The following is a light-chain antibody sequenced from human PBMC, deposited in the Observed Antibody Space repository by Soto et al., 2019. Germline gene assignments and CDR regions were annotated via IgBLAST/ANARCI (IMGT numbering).Light chain of an antibody. V-gene: IGKV1-6*01. J-gene: IGKJ1*01. CDR1: QGIRTA. Sequence: AIQMTQSPSSLSASVGDRVTITCRASQGIRTALGWYQQKPGKAPKLLIYAASSLQSGAPSKFSGSGSGTDFTLTISGLHPEDFATYYCLQDYNYPRKFVQGTKVDIK. CDR3: LQDYNYPRK. CDR2: AAS.